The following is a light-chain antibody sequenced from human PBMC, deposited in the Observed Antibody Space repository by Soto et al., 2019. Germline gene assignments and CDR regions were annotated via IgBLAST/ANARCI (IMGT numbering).Light chain of an antibody. V-gene: IGKV1-27*01. CDR1: QDIINF. CDR2: TAS. Sequence: DIQMTQSPSSLSASVGDRVTITCRASQDIINFLAWYQHKPGKLPKLLIYTASTVLPGVPSRFRGSGSGTEFTLTISSLQPEDVATYYCQKYNSALFIFGGGTKVEIK. J-gene: IGKJ4*01. CDR3: QKYNSALFI.